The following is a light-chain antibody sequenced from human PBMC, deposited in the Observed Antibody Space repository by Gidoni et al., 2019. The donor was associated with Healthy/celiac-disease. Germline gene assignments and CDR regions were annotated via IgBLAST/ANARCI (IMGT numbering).Light chain of an antibody. CDR1: QSVSSSY. Sequence: EIELTQSPGTLSLSPGERATLSCRASQSVSSSYLAWYQQKPGQAPRLLRYGSSSRATGIPDRFSGSGSGTDFTLTISRLDPEDFAVYYCQQYGSSPGTFGQGTKVEIK. J-gene: IGKJ1*01. V-gene: IGKV3-20*01. CDR3: QQYGSSPGT. CDR2: GSS.